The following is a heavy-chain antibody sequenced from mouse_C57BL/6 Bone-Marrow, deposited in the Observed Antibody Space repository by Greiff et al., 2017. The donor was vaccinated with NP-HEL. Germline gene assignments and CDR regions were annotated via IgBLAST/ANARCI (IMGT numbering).Heavy chain of an antibody. CDR1: GFTFSSYG. CDR2: ISSGGSYT. V-gene: IGHV5-6*02. CDR3: ARLITTVVATDYYAMDY. Sequence: EVMLVESGGDLVKPGGSLKLSCAASGFTFSSYGMSWVRQTPDKRLEWVATISSGGSYTYYPDSVKGRFTISRDNAKNTLYLQMTSLRSEDTAMYYCARLITTVVATDYYAMDYWGQGTSVTAAS. D-gene: IGHD1-1*01. J-gene: IGHJ4*01.